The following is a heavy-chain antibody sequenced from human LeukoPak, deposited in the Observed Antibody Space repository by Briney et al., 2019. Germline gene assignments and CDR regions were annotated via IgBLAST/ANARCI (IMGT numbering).Heavy chain of an antibody. Sequence: GESLKISCKSSGYTFTNYWIGWVRQMTGKGLEWMGIIYPGDSDIRYSPSFQGQVTISADKSISTAYLQWSSLKASDTAMYYCARQEDSGYASVLWGQGTLVTVSS. CDR2: IYPGDSDI. V-gene: IGHV5-51*01. D-gene: IGHD5-12*01. J-gene: IGHJ4*02. CDR1: GYTFTNYW. CDR3: ARQEDSGYASVL.